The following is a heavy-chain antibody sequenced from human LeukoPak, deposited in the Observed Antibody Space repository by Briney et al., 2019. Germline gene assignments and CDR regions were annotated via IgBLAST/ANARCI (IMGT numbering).Heavy chain of an antibody. J-gene: IGHJ4*02. CDR2: ISGSGAST. D-gene: IGHD2-2*02. Sequence: GGSLRLSCASSGFSFSGYAMIWVRQAPGKGLELVSTISGSGASTFYADSVRGRFITSKDIPSNTVYLQMNSLRAEDTAVYYCAKGSRGYTDYYFDYWGQGTLVTVSS. CDR1: GFSFSGYA. CDR3: AKGSRGYTDYYFDY. V-gene: IGHV3-23*01.